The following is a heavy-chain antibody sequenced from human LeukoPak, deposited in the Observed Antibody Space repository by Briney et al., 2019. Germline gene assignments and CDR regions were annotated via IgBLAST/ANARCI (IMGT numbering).Heavy chain of an antibody. D-gene: IGHD6-13*01. CDR2: IQNDGSDK. J-gene: IGHJ4*02. CDR1: GINFRSSG. CDR3: AREGGRAVPGRFDQ. Sequence: GSLRLPCAASGINFRSSGMHWVRQAPGKGLEWVTFIQNDGSDKYYAASVKGRFTISRDNSKNTVYLHMASLRADDTALYYCAREGGRAVPGRFDQWGQGTLVTVSS. V-gene: IGHV3-30*02.